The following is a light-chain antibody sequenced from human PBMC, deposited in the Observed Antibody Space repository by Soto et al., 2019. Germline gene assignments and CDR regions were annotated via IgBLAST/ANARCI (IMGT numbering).Light chain of an antibody. J-gene: IGLJ3*02. V-gene: IGLV7-46*01. CDR2: DTS. CDR3: LLSYSAAWV. Sequence: QAVVTQEPSLTVSPGGTVTLTCGSSTGAVSRGHSPYWFQQKPGQAPRTLIYDTSKKHSWTAARFSGSLLGGKAALSLSGAQPEDEAEYYCLLSYSAAWVFGGGTKVTVL. CDR1: TGAVSRGHS.